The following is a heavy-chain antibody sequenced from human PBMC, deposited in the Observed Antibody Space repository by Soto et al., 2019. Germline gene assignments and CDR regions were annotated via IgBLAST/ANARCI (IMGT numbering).Heavy chain of an antibody. D-gene: IGHD1-26*01. Sequence: GGSLRLSCAASGFTFSSYSMNWVRQAPGKGLEWVSSISSSSSYIYYADSVKGRFTISRDNAKNSLYLQMNSLRAEDTAVYYCARTPSIKYSGSYHACWGQGTLVTVSS. J-gene: IGHJ4*02. CDR3: ARTPSIKYSGSYHAC. V-gene: IGHV3-21*01. CDR1: GFTFSSYS. CDR2: ISSSSSYI.